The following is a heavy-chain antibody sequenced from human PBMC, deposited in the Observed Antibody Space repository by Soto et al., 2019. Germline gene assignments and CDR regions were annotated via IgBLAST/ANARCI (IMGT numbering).Heavy chain of an antibody. CDR3: ARGGDDYCSGTRCFHYYGLDV. J-gene: IGHJ6*02. Sequence: QVQLVESGGGVVQPGTSLRLSCTASGFTFNSYGIHWVRQAPGKGLEWLALIEYNAKNRVYADSVKGRFSISRDNSRNTVYLQVNGLRAEDRAVYFCARGGDDYCSGTRCFHYYGLDVWGQGTTVIVSS. V-gene: IGHV3-33*05. D-gene: IGHD2-15*01. CDR2: IEYNAKNR. CDR1: GFTFNSYG.